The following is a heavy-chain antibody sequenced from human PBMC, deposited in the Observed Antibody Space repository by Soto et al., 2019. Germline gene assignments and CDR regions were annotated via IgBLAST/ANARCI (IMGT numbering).Heavy chain of an antibody. D-gene: IGHD1-7*01. CDR2: INADGSST. CDR3: ARVNNWNYPVDF. CDR1: GFIFSRFW. J-gene: IGHJ4*02. Sequence: GGSLRLSCAASGFIFSRFWLHWVRQAPGKGLVWVSRINADGSSTSYADSVKGRFTISRDNAKNTLYLQMNSLRAEDTAVYYCARVNNWNYPVDFWGQGTLVTVSS. V-gene: IGHV3-74*01.